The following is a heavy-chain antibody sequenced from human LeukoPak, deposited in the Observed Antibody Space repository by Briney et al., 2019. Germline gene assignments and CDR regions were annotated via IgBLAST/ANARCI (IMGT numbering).Heavy chain of an antibody. CDR2: IYYSGST. Sequence: PSETLSLTCTVSGGSISSYYWSWIRQPPGKGLEWIGYIYYSGSTNYNPSLKSRVTISVDTSKNQFSLKLSSVTAADTAVYYCARRSRSGSYIGPFDYWGQGTLVTVSS. CDR1: GGSISSYY. V-gene: IGHV4-59*08. J-gene: IGHJ4*02. D-gene: IGHD1-26*01. CDR3: ARRSRSGSYIGPFDY.